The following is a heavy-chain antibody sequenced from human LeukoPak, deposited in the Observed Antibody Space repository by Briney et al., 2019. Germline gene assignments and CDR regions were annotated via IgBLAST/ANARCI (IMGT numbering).Heavy chain of an antibody. CDR1: EFIFSNYA. CDR2: ISGSGGST. J-gene: IGHJ4*02. CDR3: EKDRLRLPF. Sequence: GGSLRLSCAASEFIFSNYAMIWVRQAPGKGLEWVSAISGSGGSTYYADSVKGRFTISRDNSKNTLYLQMNSLRAEDTAVYYCEKDRLRLPFWGQGTLVIVSS. V-gene: IGHV3-23*01. D-gene: IGHD6-25*01.